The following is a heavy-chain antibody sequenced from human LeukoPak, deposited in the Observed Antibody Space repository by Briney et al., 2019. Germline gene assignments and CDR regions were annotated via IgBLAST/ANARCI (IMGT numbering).Heavy chain of an antibody. D-gene: IGHD1-26*01. CDR1: GGTFTSYA. CDR2: IIPISGTT. CDR3: ARKLRLGGNWYDP. Sequence: SVKVSCKTSGGTFTSYAITWVRQAPGQGLEWMGKIIPISGTTNYAQKFQGRVTFTADESTSTAYMELSSLRSEDTALYYCARKLRLGGNWYDPWGQGTLVTVSS. J-gene: IGHJ5*02. V-gene: IGHV1-69*15.